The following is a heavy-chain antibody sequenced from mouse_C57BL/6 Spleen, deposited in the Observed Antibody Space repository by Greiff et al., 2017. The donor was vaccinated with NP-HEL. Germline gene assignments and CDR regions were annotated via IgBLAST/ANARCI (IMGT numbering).Heavy chain of an antibody. CDR3: ARGGNSWYFEV. CDR1: GYSITSGYY. J-gene: IGHJ1*03. CDR2: ISYDGSN. D-gene: IGHD2-1*01. Sequence: EVQVVESGPGLVKPSQSLSLTCSVTGYSITSGYYWNWIRQFPGNKLEWMGYISYDGSNNYNPSLKNRISITRDTSKNQFFLKLDSVTTEDTATYYCARGGNSWYFEVWGTGTTVTVSS. V-gene: IGHV3-6*01.